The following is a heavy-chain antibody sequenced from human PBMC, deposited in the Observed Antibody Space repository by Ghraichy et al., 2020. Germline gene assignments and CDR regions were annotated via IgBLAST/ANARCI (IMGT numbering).Heavy chain of an antibody. J-gene: IGHJ6*02. CDR2: ISGDGGST. CDR3: AKDIEFVDTAMVRADYYYYYGMDV. CDR1: GFTFDDYA. D-gene: IGHD5-18*01. V-gene: IGHV3-43*02. Sequence: GESLNISCAASGFTFDDYAMHWVRQAPGKGLEWVSLISGDGGSTYYADSVKGRFTISRDNSKNSLYLQMNSLRTEDTALYYCAKDIEFVDTAMVRADYYYYYGMDVWGQGTTVTVSS.